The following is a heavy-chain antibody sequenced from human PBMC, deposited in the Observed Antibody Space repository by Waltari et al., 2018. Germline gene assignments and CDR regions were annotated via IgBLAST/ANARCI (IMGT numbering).Heavy chain of an antibody. CDR1: GFTFSSYA. D-gene: IGHD7-27*01. V-gene: IGHV3-23*03. Sequence: EVQLLESGGGLVQPGGSLRLSCAASGFTFSSYAMSWVRQAPGKGLEGVSVIYCCGSTYYAYSVKGLFTISMDTSKNTLYLQMNSLRAEDTAVYYCAKELTVYYYMDVWGKGTTVTVSS. CDR3: AKELTVYYYMDV. CDR2: IYCCGST. J-gene: IGHJ6*03.